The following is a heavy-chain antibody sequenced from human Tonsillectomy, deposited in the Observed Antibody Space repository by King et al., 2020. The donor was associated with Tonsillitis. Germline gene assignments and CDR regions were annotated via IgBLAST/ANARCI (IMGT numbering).Heavy chain of an antibody. D-gene: IGHD2-21*02. V-gene: IGHV3-7*01. CDR3: ARDAIVVVTATPSFDY. Sequence: VQLVESGGGLVQPGGSLRLSCAASGFTFSSYWMSWVRQAPGKGLEWVANIKQGGSENYYVDSVKGRFTISRDNAKNSLYLQMNSLRAEDTAVYYCARDAIVVVTATPSFDYWGRGTLVTVSS. J-gene: IGHJ4*02. CDR2: IKQGGSEN. CDR1: GFTFSSYW.